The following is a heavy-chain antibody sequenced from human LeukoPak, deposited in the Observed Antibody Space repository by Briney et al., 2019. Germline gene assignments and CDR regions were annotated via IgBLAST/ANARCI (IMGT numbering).Heavy chain of an antibody. V-gene: IGHV1-2*02. J-gene: IGHJ4*02. CDR2: INPNSGGT. D-gene: IGHD3-22*01. CDR3: ARGDSGYSYCDY. Sequence: GASVKVSCKASGYTFTGYYMHWVRQAPGQGLEWMGWINPNSGGTNYARKFQGRVTMTRDTSISTAYMELSRLRSDDTAVYYCARGDSGYSYCDYWGQGTLVTVSS. CDR1: GYTFTGYY.